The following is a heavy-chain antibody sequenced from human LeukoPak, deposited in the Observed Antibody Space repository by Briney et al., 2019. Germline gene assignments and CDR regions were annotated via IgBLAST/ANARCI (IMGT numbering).Heavy chain of an antibody. CDR2: ITGDGSDI. Sequence: PGGPLRLSCEASGFTLNKYWMHWVRQAPGKGLVWVSRITGDGSDIAYADSVKGRFTVSRDDAKNILFLQMTSLRVEDTAIYYCARDAYTTTSNWLDPWGQGTLVTVSS. CDR3: ARDAYTTTSNWLDP. D-gene: IGHD4-17*01. J-gene: IGHJ5*02. CDR1: GFTLNKYW. V-gene: IGHV3-74*01.